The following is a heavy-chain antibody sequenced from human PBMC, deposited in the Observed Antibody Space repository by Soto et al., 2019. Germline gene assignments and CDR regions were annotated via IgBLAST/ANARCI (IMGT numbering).Heavy chain of an antibody. V-gene: IGHV3-30-3*01. D-gene: IGHD2-2*01. CDR1: GFTFSSYA. Sequence: GGSLRLSCEASGFTFSSYAMHWVRQAPGKGLEWVAVISYDGSNKYYADSVKGRFTISRDNSKNTLYLQMNSLRAEDTAVYYCARDRGYIVVVPAATYYYYYGMDVWGQGTTVTVSS. J-gene: IGHJ6*02. CDR3: ARDRGYIVVVPAATYYYYYGMDV. CDR2: ISYDGSNK.